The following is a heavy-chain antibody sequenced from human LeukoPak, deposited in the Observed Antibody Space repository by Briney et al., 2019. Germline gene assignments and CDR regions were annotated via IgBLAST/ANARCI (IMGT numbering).Heavy chain of an antibody. J-gene: IGHJ6*03. Sequence: SVKVSCKASGGTFSSYAISWVRQAPGQGLEWMGGIIPIFGTANYAQKFQGRVTITADESTSTAYMELSSLRSEDTAVYYCARGSVVVPAVINLSLGDYYYYMDVWGKGTTVTVSS. CDR1: GGTFSSYA. D-gene: IGHD2-2*02. CDR2: IIPIFGTA. V-gene: IGHV1-69*01. CDR3: ARGSVVVPAVINLSLGDYYYYMDV.